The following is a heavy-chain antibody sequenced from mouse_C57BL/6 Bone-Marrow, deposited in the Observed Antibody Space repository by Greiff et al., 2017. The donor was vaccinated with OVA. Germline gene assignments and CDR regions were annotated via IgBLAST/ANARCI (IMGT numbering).Heavy chain of an antibody. J-gene: IGHJ3*01. Sequence: QVQLQQSGAELARPGASVKLSCEASGYTFTSYGISWVKQRTGQGLEWIGEIYPRSGNTYYNEKFKGKATLTADKSSSTAYMELRSLTSEDSAVYVWAREEDYYYGSSGAYWGQGTLVTVSA. CDR1: GYTFTSYG. V-gene: IGHV1-81*01. CDR3: AREEDYYYGSSGAY. D-gene: IGHD1-1*01. CDR2: IYPRSGNT.